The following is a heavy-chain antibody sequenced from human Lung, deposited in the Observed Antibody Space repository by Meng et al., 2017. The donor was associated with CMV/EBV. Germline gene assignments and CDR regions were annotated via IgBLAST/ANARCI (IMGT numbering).Heavy chain of an antibody. Sequence: GGSLRLSCAASGFTFSSYWMSWVRQAPGKGLEWVANIKQDGSEKYYVDSVKGRFTISRDNAKNSLYLQMNSLRAEDTAVYYCARDRRETYYYDFWSGYYPYYYYYGMDVXGQGXTVPVSS. CDR1: GFTFSSYW. D-gene: IGHD3-3*01. V-gene: IGHV3-7*01. J-gene: IGHJ6*02. CDR3: ARDRRETYYYDFWSGYYPYYYYYGMDV. CDR2: IKQDGSEK.